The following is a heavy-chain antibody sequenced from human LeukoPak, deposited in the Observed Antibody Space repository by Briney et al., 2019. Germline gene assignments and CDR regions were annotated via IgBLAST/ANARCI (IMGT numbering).Heavy chain of an antibody. CDR1: GFXFTSYG. CDR3: AKILRESMDWLDL. V-gene: IGHV3-30*18. CDR2: ISDDGKKK. D-gene: IGHD6-6*01. J-gene: IGHJ5*02. Sequence: GGSLRLSCAASGFXFTSYGIHWVRQAPGKGLEWVALISDDGKKKVYADPVKGRFTISRDNSKKTLYLQMNSLRPEDTAVYYCAKILRESMDWLDLWGQGIRVTVSS.